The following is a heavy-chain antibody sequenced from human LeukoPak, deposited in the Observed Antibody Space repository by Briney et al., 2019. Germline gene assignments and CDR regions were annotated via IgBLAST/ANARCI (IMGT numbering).Heavy chain of an antibody. D-gene: IGHD6-6*01. CDR1: GGSFSSLY. Sequence: SETLPLTCSVSGGSFSSLYWSWIRQPPGKGLEWIGYIYYTGSTNYNPSLKSRVTMFVDMSKNQFSLRLSSVTAADTAVYYCARHRAYSSSSPFDYWGQGTLVTVSS. J-gene: IGHJ4*02. CDR3: ARHRAYSSSSPFDY. CDR2: IYYTGST. V-gene: IGHV4-59*08.